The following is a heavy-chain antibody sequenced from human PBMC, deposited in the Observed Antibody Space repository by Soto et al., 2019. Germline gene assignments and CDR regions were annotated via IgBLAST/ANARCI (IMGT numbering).Heavy chain of an antibody. CDR1: GYTFTSYA. CDR2: ISAYNGNT. V-gene: IGHV1-18*01. D-gene: IGHD5-12*01. Sequence: ASVKVSCKASGYTFTSYAMHWVRQAPGQRLEWMGWISAYNGNTNYAQKLQGRVTMTTDTSTSTAYMELRSLRSDDTAVYYCARAGYSGYDSVYWGQGTLVTVSS. J-gene: IGHJ4*02. CDR3: ARAGYSGYDSVY.